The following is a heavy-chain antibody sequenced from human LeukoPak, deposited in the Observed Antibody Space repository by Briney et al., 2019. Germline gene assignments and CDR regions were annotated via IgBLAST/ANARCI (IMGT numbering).Heavy chain of an antibody. V-gene: IGHV3-9*01. Sequence: GGSLRLSCTASGFTFGDYAMHWVRQAPGKGLEWVSGISWNSGSIGYADSVKGRFTISRDNSKNTLYLQMNSLRAEDAAVYFCAKAPVTSCRGAYCYPFDSWGQGTLVTASS. CDR1: GFTFGDYA. J-gene: IGHJ4*02. CDR2: ISWNSGSI. D-gene: IGHD2-21*01. CDR3: AKAPVTSCRGAYCYPFDS.